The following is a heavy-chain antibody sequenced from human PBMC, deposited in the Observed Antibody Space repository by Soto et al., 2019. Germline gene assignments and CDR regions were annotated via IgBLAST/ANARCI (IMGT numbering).Heavy chain of an antibody. CDR2: ISHSGNT. D-gene: IGHD6-6*01. J-gene: IGHJ6*02. CDR3: ARKSSMAVRGLFRYHNYAMDV. V-gene: IGHV4-34*01. CDR1: GGSFRGYY. Sequence: SETLSLTCAVYGGSFRGYYCSWMRQPPGKGLEWVGEISHSGNTNYNPSLKSRVTISADMSKNQFSLELTSVTAADTAVYYCARKSSMAVRGLFRYHNYAMDVWGQGTTVTVSS.